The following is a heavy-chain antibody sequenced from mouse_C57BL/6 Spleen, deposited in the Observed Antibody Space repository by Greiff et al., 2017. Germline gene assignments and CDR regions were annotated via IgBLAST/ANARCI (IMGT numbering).Heavy chain of an antibody. V-gene: IGHV14-2*01. CDR1: GFNLKDYY. D-gene: IGHD2-4*01. Sequence: VQLQQSGAELVKPGASVKLSCTASGFNLKDYYMHWVKQRTEQGLEWIGRIDPEDGETKYAPKVQGKATITADTSSHTAYLQRSSLTSEYTAVYYCARSNYEYPLDYWGQGTTLTVSS. CDR2: IDPEDGET. CDR3: ARSNYEYPLDY. J-gene: IGHJ2*01.